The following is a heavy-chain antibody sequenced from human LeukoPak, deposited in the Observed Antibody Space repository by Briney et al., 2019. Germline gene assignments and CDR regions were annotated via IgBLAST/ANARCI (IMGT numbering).Heavy chain of an antibody. V-gene: IGHV4-4*07. J-gene: IGHJ4*02. CDR3: ARGSHSGDYDRLDY. Sequence: SETLSLTCTVSGGSISSYYWSWIRQPAGKGLEWIERIYTSGSTNYNPSLKSRVTMSVDMSKNQFSLKLSSVTAADTAVYYCARGSHSGDYDRLDYWGQGTLVTVSS. CDR1: GGSISSYY. D-gene: IGHD3-22*01. CDR2: IYTSGST.